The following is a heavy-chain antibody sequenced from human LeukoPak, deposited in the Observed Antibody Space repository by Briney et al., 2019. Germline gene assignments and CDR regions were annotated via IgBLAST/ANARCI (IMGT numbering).Heavy chain of an antibody. V-gene: IGHV4-61*08. Sequence: SETLSLTCTISGGSVSSNDYYWGWIRQPPGKGLEWIGYIYYSGSTNYNPSLKSRVTISVDTSKNQFSLKLSSVTAADTAVYYCARAGQHGEYYDILTGNRQPYYFDYWGQGTLVTVSS. CDR2: IYYSGST. CDR1: GGSVSSNDYY. D-gene: IGHD3-9*01. CDR3: ARAGQHGEYYDILTGNRQPYYFDY. J-gene: IGHJ4*02.